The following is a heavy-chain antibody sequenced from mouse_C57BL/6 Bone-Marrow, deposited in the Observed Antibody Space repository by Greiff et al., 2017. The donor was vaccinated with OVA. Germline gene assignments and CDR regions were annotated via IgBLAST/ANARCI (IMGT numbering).Heavy chain of an antibody. V-gene: IGHV1-64*01. Sequence: QVQLQQPGAELVKPGASVKLSCKASGYTFTSYWKHWVKQRPGQGLEWIGMIHPNSGSTNYNEKFKSKATLTVDKSSSTAYMQLSSLTSEDSAVYYCASPLTGTSYYAMDYWGQGTSVTVSS. CDR1: GYTFTSYW. J-gene: IGHJ4*01. CDR3: ASPLTGTSYYAMDY. D-gene: IGHD4-1*01. CDR2: IHPNSGST.